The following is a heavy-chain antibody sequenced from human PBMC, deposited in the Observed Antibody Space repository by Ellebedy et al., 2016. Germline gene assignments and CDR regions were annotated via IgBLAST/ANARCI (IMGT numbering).Heavy chain of an antibody. CDR2: INRDSKYI. Sequence: GESLKISCAASGFTFSSYPMNWVRQAPGKGLEWISYINRDSKYIYYADSVKGRFTVSRDNAKNSLHLQMNNLRDDDTAIYYCARDDSSGWYQEFWGQGTLVTVSS. D-gene: IGHD6-19*01. CDR3: ARDDSSGWYQEF. CDR1: GFTFSSYP. V-gene: IGHV3-48*02. J-gene: IGHJ4*02.